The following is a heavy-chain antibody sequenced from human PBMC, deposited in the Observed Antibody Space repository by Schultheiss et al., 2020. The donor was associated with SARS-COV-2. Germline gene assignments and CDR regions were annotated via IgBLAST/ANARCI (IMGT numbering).Heavy chain of an antibody. J-gene: IGHJ3*02. CDR3: AKPASSGWSPADAFDI. CDR1: GFTVSSYA. Sequence: GGSLRLSCAASGFTVSSYAMHWVRQAPGKGLEWVSAISGSGGSTYYADSVKGRFTISRDNSKNTLYLQMNSLRAEDTAVYYCAKPASSGWSPADAFDIWGQGTMVTVSS. CDR2: ISGSGGST. D-gene: IGHD6-19*01. V-gene: IGHV3-23*01.